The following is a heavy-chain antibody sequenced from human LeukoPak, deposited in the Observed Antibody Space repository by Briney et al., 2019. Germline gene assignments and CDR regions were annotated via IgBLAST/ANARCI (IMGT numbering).Heavy chain of an antibody. CDR2: ISYDGSNK. Sequence: GGSLRLSCAASGFTFSSYAMHWVRQAPGKGLEWVAVISYDGSNKYYADSVKGRFTISRDNSKNTLYLQMNSLRAEDTAVYYCARDSVGYYDSSGYSDYWGQGTLVTVPS. J-gene: IGHJ4*02. V-gene: IGHV3-30-3*01. CDR3: ARDSVGYYDSSGYSDY. CDR1: GFTFSSYA. D-gene: IGHD3-22*01.